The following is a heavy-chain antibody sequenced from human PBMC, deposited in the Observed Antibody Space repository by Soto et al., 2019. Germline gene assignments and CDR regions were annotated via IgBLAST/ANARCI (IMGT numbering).Heavy chain of an antibody. D-gene: IGHD4-17*01. V-gene: IGHV4-39*01. CDR3: ARLDYGDYFDY. Sequence: SDTLSLTCTVSGGSISSSSYYWGWIRQPPGKGLEWIGSIYYSGSTYYNPSLKSRVTISVDTSKNQFSLKLSSVTAADTAVYYCARLDYGDYFDYWGQGTLVTVSS. CDR1: GGSISSSSYY. J-gene: IGHJ4*02. CDR2: IYYSGST.